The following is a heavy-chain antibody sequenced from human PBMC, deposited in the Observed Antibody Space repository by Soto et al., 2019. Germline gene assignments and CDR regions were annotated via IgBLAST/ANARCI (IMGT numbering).Heavy chain of an antibody. Sequence: SETLSLTCTVSGGSISSGGYYWSWIRQHPGKGLEWIGYIYYSGSTYYNPSLKSRVTISVDTSKNQFSLKLSSVTAADTAVYYCARASHGYCSSTNCPPIHYYYYYYMDVWGKGTTVTVSS. CDR2: IYYSGST. CDR3: ARASHGYCSSTNCPPIHYYYYYYMDV. V-gene: IGHV4-31*03. D-gene: IGHD2-2*01. J-gene: IGHJ6*03. CDR1: GGSISSGGYY.